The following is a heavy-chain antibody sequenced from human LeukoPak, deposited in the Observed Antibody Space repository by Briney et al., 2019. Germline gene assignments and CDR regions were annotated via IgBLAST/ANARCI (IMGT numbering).Heavy chain of an antibody. J-gene: IGHJ1*01. CDR3: ASKRITIFGVVTAAEYFQH. Sequence: SETLSLTCTVSGGSISSSSYYWGWIRQPPGKGLEWIGSIYYSGSTYYNPSLKSRVTISLDTSKTQFSLKLSSVTAADTAVYYCASKRITIFGVVTAAEYFQHWGQGTLVTVSS. V-gene: IGHV4-39*01. CDR1: GGSISSSSYY. D-gene: IGHD3-3*01. CDR2: IYYSGST.